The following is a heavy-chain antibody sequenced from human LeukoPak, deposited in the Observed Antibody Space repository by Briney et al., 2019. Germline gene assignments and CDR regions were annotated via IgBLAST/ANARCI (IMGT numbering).Heavy chain of an antibody. J-gene: IGHJ6*03. CDR1: GGSISSYY. CDR3: ARARQGYYYDSSGYYYRYYYYYMDV. Sequence: SETLSLTCTVYGGSISSYYWSWIRQPPGKGLEWIGYIYYSGSTNYNPSLKSRVTISVDTSKNQFSLKLSSVTAADTAVYYCARARQGYYYDSSGYYYRYYYYYMDVWGKGTTVTVSS. D-gene: IGHD3-22*01. V-gene: IGHV4-59*12. CDR2: IYYSGST.